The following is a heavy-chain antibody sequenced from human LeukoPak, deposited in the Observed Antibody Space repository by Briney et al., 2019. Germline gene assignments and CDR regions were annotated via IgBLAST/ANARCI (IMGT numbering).Heavy chain of an antibody. D-gene: IGHD3-10*01. V-gene: IGHV3-30*02. Sequence: GSLRLSCAASGFTFSSYGMHWVRQAPGKGLEWVAFIRYDGSNKYYADSVKGRFTISRDNSKNTLYLQMNSLRAEDTAVYYCAEVAREFMGAFDIWGQGTMVTVSS. CDR3: AEVAREFMGAFDI. J-gene: IGHJ3*02. CDR1: GFTFSSYG. CDR2: IRYDGSNK.